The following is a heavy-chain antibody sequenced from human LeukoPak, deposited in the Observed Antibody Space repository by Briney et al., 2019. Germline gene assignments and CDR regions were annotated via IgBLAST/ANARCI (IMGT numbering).Heavy chain of an antibody. CDR2: INSDGSST. J-gene: IGHJ4*02. Sequence: PGRSLRLSCAASGFTFSSYWMYWVRQAPGKGLVWVSRINSDGSSTSYADSVKGRFTISRDNAKNTLYLQMNSLRAEDTAVYYCARGGPRGDFDYWGQGTLVTVSS. CDR3: ARGGPRGDFDY. D-gene: IGHD3-16*01. CDR1: GFTFSSYW. V-gene: IGHV3-74*01.